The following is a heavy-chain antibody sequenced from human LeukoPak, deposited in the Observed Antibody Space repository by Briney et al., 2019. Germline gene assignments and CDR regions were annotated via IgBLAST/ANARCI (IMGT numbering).Heavy chain of an antibody. V-gene: IGHV3-15*07. J-gene: IGHJ4*02. Sequence: GGSLRLSCAASGFTFSSACLSWVRQAPGKGLEWVGRIKSKTDGGTTDYAAPVKGRFTISRDDSKNTLYLQMNSLKTEDTAVYYCAREPPYDFWSGYHFGYSDYWGRGTLVTVSS. CDR1: GFTFSSAC. CDR2: IKSKTDGGTT. CDR3: AREPPYDFWSGYHFGYSDY. D-gene: IGHD3-3*01.